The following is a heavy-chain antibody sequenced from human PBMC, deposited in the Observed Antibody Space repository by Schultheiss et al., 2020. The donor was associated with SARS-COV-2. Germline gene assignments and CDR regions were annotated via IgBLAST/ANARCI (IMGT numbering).Heavy chain of an antibody. J-gene: IGHJ4*02. Sequence: GESLKISCAASGFTFSSYWMHWVRQAPGKGLVWVSRINSDGSSTSYADSVKGRFTISRDNAKNTLYLQMNSLRAEDTAVYYCARSYGDYDYWGQGTLVTVSS. CDR3: ARSYGDYDY. CDR1: GFTFSSYW. V-gene: IGHV3-74*01. D-gene: IGHD4-17*01. CDR2: INSDGSST.